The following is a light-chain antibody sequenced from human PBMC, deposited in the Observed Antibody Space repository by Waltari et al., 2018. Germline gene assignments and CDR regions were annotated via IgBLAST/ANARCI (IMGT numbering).Light chain of an antibody. J-gene: IGKJ4*01. CDR2: GAS. CDR3: QQYGASPLT. V-gene: IGKV3-20*01. Sequence: ELVLPPSPRTPSLSPGERTTLYCMASQTGSNNYLPWYPQKIGQAPRLLIYGASSRATGTPDRFSGGGSGTDFTLTISRLEPEDFAVYFCQQYGASPLTFGGGTKVEIK. CDR1: QTGSNNY.